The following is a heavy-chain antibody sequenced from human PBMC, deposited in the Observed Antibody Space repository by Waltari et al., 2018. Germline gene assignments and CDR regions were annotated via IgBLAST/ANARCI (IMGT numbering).Heavy chain of an antibody. J-gene: IGHJ2*01. D-gene: IGHD4-17*01. Sequence: QVQLQESGPGLVKPSETLSLTCAVSGYSISSGYYWGWIRQPPGKGLEWIGSSYHSGSTYYNPSLKSRVTISVDTSKNQFSLKLSSVTAADTAVYYCARHSPDYGDWYFDLWGRGTLVTVSS. CDR3: ARHSPDYGDWYFDL. CDR2: SYHSGST. V-gene: IGHV4-38-2*01. CDR1: GYSISSGYY.